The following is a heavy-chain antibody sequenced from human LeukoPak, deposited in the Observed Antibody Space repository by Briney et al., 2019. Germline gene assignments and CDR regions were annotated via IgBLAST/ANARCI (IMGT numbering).Heavy chain of an antibody. CDR2: INPNSGCT. V-gene: IGHV1-2*02. D-gene: IGHD3-22*01. Sequence: ASVKVSCKASGYTFTGYYMHWVRQAPGQGLEWMGWINPNSGCTNYSQKFQGRVTMTRDTSISTAYMELSRLRSADTAVYYCARDRNYDSASWGQGTLVTVSS. CDR1: GYTFTGYY. CDR3: ARDRNYDSAS. J-gene: IGHJ5*02.